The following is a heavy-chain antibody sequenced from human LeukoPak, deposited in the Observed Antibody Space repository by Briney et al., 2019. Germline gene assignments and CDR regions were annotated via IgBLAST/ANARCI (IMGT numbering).Heavy chain of an antibody. CDR1: GFTFSNAW. J-gene: IGHJ4*02. D-gene: IGHD3-16*02. Sequence: GGSLRLSCAASGFTFSNAWMSWVRQAPGKGLEWVGRIKSKTDGGTTDYAASVKGRFTISRDDSKNTLYLQMNSLTTEDTAVYYCTTSYYDYVWGSYRYQKYYFDYWGQGTLVTVSS. CDR3: TTSYYDYVWGSYRYQKYYFDY. CDR2: IKSKTDGGTT. V-gene: IGHV3-15*01.